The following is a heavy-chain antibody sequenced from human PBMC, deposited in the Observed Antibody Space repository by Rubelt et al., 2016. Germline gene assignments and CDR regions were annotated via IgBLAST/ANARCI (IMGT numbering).Heavy chain of an antibody. Sequence: GESSETLSLTCTVSGGSISGSSYYWGWIRQSPGKGLEWIGSIDDSGSPSSNPSLESRVTISVDMSKNQFSLRLSSVTAADTAVYYCAIEMQFLEWLPPGSDYWGQGTLVTLSS. CDR2: IDDSGSP. V-gene: IGHV4-39*02. CDR3: AIEMQFLEWLPPGSDY. J-gene: IGHJ4*02. CDR1: GGSISGSSYY. D-gene: IGHD3-3*01.